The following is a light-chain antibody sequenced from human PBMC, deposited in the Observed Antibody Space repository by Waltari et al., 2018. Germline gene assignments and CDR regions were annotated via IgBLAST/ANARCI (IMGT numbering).Light chain of an antibody. CDR3: ETGGHGTWV. Sequence: QLVLTQSPSASASLGASVKLTCTLSSGHSSNIIAWLQQQPGKGPRYLMQVNSDGSHRKGDEIPDRFSGASSGAGRYLTTSSLQSEDEADYYCETGGHGTWVFGGGTKLTVL. CDR1: SGHSSNI. CDR2: VNSDGSH. V-gene: IGLV4-69*01. J-gene: IGLJ3*02.